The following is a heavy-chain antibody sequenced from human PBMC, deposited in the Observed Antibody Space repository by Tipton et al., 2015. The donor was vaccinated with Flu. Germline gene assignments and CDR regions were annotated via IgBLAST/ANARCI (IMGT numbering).Heavy chain of an antibody. CDR2: IRYHGRNK. CDR1: GFTFSNYG. Sequence: GSLRLSCAASGFTFSNYGMHWVRQVPGKGLEWVAFIRYHGRNKYYANSVKGRFSLSRDNSNNTLSLQMSSLRPDDTAVYYCAKVGGAYIENGAFEMWGQGSMVTVSS. J-gene: IGHJ3*02. D-gene: IGHD5-12*01. CDR3: AKVGGAYIENGAFEM. V-gene: IGHV3-30*02.